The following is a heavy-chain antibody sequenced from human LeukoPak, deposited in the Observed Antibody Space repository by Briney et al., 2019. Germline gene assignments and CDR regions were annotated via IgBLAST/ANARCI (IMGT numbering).Heavy chain of an antibody. D-gene: IGHD3-22*01. J-gene: IGHJ4*02. CDR1: GFTFSSYG. CDR3: ATEDSSDYYSFDY. CDR2: IWYDGSNK. Sequence: GRSLRLSCAASGFTFSSYGMHWVRQAPGKGLEWVAVIWYDGSNKYYADSVKGRFTISRDNSKNTLYLQMNSLEAEDTAAYYCATEDSSDYYSFDYWGQGTLVTVSS. V-gene: IGHV3-33*01.